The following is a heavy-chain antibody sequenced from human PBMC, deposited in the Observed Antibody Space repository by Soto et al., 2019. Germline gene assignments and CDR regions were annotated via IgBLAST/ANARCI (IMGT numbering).Heavy chain of an antibody. D-gene: IGHD2-8*01. CDR1: GGTFSSYA. J-gene: IGHJ4*02. Sequence: QVQLVQSGAEVKKPGSSVKVSCKASGGTFSSYAISWVRQAPGQGLEWMGGIIPIFGTANYAQKFQGRVTITAEESTSTAYKERSSLKSEDTAVYYCARGVYYRDTSANYWGQGTMVTVSS. CDR2: IIPIFGTA. CDR3: ARGVYYRDTSANY. V-gene: IGHV1-69*01.